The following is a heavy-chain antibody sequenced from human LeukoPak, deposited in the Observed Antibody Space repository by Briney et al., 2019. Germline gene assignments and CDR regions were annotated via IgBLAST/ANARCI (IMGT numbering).Heavy chain of an antibody. Sequence: ASVRVSCKASGYTFTGYYMHWVRQAPGQGLEWMGWISPNSGGTNYAQKFQGRVTMTRDTSISTAYMEPSRLRSDDTAVYYCARDLRLRLMAVGYWGQGTLVTVSS. CDR3: ARDLRLRLMAVGY. D-gene: IGHD5-12*01. CDR1: GYTFTGYY. V-gene: IGHV1-2*02. CDR2: ISPNSGGT. J-gene: IGHJ4*02.